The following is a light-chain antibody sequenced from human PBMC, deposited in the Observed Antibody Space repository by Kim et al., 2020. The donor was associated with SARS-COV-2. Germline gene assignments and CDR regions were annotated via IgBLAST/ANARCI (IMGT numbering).Light chain of an antibody. CDR1: SSNIGKLY. CDR2: DSY. CDR3: GTWDDSLSAGV. Sequence: GQKVTISCSGSSSNIGKLYVSWYQHLPGIAPKLLIYDSYKRPSGIPDRFSGSKSGTSATLGITGLQTGDEADYYCGTWDDSLSAGVFGGGTKLTVL. J-gene: IGLJ3*02. V-gene: IGLV1-51*01.